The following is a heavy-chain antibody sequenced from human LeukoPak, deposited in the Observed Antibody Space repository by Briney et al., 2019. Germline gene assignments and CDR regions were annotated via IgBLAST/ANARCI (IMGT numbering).Heavy chain of an antibody. J-gene: IGHJ4*02. V-gene: IGHV5-10-1*01. CDR3: ARLPSMAAVAGDYFDY. CDR2: IDPSDSYT. CDR1: GYSFTSYW. D-gene: IGHD6-19*01. Sequence: GGSLEISCKGSGYSFTSYWISWVRQLPGKGREWMGRIDPSDSYTNYSPSFQGHVTISADKSISTAYLQWSSLKASDTAMYYCARLPSMAAVAGDYFDYWGQGTLVTVSS.